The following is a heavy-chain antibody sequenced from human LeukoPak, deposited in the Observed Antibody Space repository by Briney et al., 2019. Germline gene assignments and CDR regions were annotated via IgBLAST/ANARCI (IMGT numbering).Heavy chain of an antibody. J-gene: IGHJ4*02. D-gene: IGHD6-13*01. V-gene: IGHV1-8*01. Sequence: ASVKVSCKASGYTFTSYDINWVRQATGQGLEWMGWMNPNSGNTGYVQKFQGRVTMTRNTSISTAYMELSSLRSEDTAVYYCARAPPPTGYSSSWRRNFDYWGQGTLVTVSS. CDR1: GYTFTSYD. CDR3: ARAPPPTGYSSSWRRNFDY. CDR2: MNPNSGNT.